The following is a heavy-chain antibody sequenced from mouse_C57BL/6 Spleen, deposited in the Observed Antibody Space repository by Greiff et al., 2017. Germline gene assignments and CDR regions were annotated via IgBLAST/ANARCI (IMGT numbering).Heavy chain of an antibody. CDR2: INPRSGNT. V-gene: IGHV1-81*01. CDR1: GYTFTSYG. D-gene: IGHD1-1*01. J-gene: IGHJ1*03. Sequence: QVQLQQSGAELARPGASVKLSCKASGYTFTSYGISWVKQRTGQGLEWIGDINPRSGNTYYNEKFKGKATLTVDKSSSTAYMELRSLTSEDSAVYVCAREYPSSAGYFDVWGTGTTVTVSS. CDR3: AREYPSSAGYFDV.